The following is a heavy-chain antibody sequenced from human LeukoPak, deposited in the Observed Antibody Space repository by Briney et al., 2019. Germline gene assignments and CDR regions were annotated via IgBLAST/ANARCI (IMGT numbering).Heavy chain of an antibody. Sequence: ASVKVSCRASGYTFTNYYMHWVRQAPGQGLEWMGIINPSGGSTTYAQKFQDRVTMTRDMSTSTVYMELSSLRSEDTAVHYCARNRWLDCWGQGTLVTVPS. CDR3: ARNRWLDC. V-gene: IGHV1-46*01. D-gene: IGHD5-24*01. CDR2: INPSGGST. J-gene: IGHJ4*02. CDR1: GYTFTNYY.